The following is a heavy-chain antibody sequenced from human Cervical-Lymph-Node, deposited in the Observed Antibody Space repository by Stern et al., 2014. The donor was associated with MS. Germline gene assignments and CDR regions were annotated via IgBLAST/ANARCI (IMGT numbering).Heavy chain of an antibody. CDR2: IYDSGST. Sequence: VQLVESSPGLVKPSETLSLTCTVSGGSISSYQWSWIRQPPGKGLEWIGYIYDSGSTNYNPSLKSRVTLSVDTSKNQFSLKLPSVTAADTAVYYCARSRLNSRGWYGFDYWGQGTLVTVSS. CDR1: GGSISSYQ. D-gene: IGHD6-19*01. CDR3: ARSRLNSRGWYGFDY. J-gene: IGHJ4*02. V-gene: IGHV4-59*08.